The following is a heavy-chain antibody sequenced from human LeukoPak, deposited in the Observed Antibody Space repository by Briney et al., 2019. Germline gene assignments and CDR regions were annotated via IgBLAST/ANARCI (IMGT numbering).Heavy chain of an antibody. CDR1: GYTFTGYY. V-gene: IGHV1-2*02. CDR2: INPNSGGT. Sequence: ASVKVSCKASGYTFTGYYMHWVRQAPGQGLEWMGWINPNSGGTNYAQKFQGRVTMTRDTSISTAYMELSRLRSDDTAVYYCARDLKGYYYDSSGSNWFDPWGQGTLVTVSS. J-gene: IGHJ5*02. CDR3: ARDLKGYYYDSSGSNWFDP. D-gene: IGHD3-22*01.